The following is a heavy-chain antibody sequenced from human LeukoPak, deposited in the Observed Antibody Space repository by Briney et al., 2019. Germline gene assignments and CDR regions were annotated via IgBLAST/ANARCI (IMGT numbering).Heavy chain of an antibody. V-gene: IGHV1-8*01. Sequence: ASVKVSCKASGYTFTSYDINWVRQATGQGLEWMGWMNPNRGNTGYAQKFQGRVTMTRHISISTAYMELSSQRSEDTAVYYCARGRAYYDILTGYGMDVWGQGTTVTVSS. D-gene: IGHD3-9*01. J-gene: IGHJ6*02. CDR3: ARGRAYYDILTGYGMDV. CDR2: MNPNRGNT. CDR1: GYTFTSYD.